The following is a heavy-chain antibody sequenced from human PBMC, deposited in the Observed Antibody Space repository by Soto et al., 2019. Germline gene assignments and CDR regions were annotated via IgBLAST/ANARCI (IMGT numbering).Heavy chain of an antibody. Sequence: PSETLSLTCTVSGGSISTNSYYGGWIRQPPGRGLEWIGCAHSTGSTYYNPSLKSRVNIYIDTSKNQFSLKLSSVTASDTAVYYCASGSTVAPGDFWGQGTLVTVPQ. V-gene: IGHV4-39*01. D-gene: IGHD4-17*01. CDR1: GGSISTNSYY. CDR3: ASGSTVAPGDF. J-gene: IGHJ4*02. CDR2: AHSTGST.